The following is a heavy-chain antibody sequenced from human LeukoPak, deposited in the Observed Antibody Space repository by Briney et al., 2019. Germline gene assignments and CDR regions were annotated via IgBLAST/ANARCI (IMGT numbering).Heavy chain of an antibody. Sequence: GGSLRLSCAASGFTFDDYAMHWVRQAPGKGLEWVSGISWNSGSIGYADSVKGRFTISRDNAKNSLYLQMNSLRAEDTALYYCAKTIYGLGAFDIWGQGTMVTVPS. V-gene: IGHV3-9*01. CDR2: ISWNSGSI. D-gene: IGHD2-2*02. CDR1: GFTFDDYA. CDR3: AKTIYGLGAFDI. J-gene: IGHJ3*02.